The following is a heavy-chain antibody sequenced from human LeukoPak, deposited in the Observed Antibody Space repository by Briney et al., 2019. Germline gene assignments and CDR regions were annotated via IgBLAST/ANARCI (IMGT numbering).Heavy chain of an antibody. V-gene: IGHV3-11*04. J-gene: IGHJ4*02. Sequence: GGSLRLSCAASGFTFSDYYMSWIRQAPGKGLEWVSYISSSGTSIYYVDSVKGRFTISRDNAKNSLYLQMNSLRAEDTAVYYCARGSRGVAAAGSYWGQGTLVTVSS. D-gene: IGHD6-13*01. CDR1: GFTFSDYY. CDR2: ISSSGTSI. CDR3: ARGSRGVAAAGSY.